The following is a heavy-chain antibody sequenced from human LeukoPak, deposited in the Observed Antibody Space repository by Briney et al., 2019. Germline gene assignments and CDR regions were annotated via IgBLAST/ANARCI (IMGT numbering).Heavy chain of an antibody. D-gene: IGHD3-16*01. CDR2: ISGSGGST. J-gene: IGHJ3*02. Sequence: GGSLRLSCAASGFTFSSYSMNWVRQAPGKGLEWVSQISGSGGSTYYADSVKGRFTISRDNSKNTLYLQMNSLRAEDTAVFYCAKDRDDYVWGSYLGAFDIWGQGTMVTVSS. CDR3: AKDRDDYVWGSYLGAFDI. V-gene: IGHV3-23*01. CDR1: GFTFSSYS.